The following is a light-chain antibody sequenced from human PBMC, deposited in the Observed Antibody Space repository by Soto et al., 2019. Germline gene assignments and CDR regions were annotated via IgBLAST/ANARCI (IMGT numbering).Light chain of an antibody. CDR3: QQYNSYRT. Sequence: DIHMTQSPSTLSASVIDIVTITFRASQTINSWLAWYQQKPGKAPKVLIFDASSLKTGVPSRFSGSGSGTEFTLTISNLQTDDFATYYCQQYNSYRTFGQGTKVDI. V-gene: IGKV1-5*01. CDR1: QTINSW. J-gene: IGKJ1*01. CDR2: DAS.